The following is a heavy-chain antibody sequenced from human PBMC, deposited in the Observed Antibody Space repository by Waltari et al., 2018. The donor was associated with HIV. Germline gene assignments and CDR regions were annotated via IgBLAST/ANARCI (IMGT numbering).Heavy chain of an antibody. CDR3: ASTYYDLLEGWYFDF. D-gene: IGHD3-3*01. CDR2: ISHSGTT. V-gene: IGHV4-38-2*02. J-gene: IGHJ4*02. Sequence: QVHLQESGPGLVQPSATLSLTCSVSDYSITSGYYWGWIRQSPGRGLEWIGSISHSGTTVYSPSLKSRITLFRNTSKNQFFLKLTSATAADTAVYYCASTYYDLLEGWYFDFWGQGRLVTVSS. CDR1: DYSITSGYY.